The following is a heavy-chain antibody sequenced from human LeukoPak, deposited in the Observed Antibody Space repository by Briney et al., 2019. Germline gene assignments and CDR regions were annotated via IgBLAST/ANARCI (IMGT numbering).Heavy chain of an antibody. J-gene: IGHJ6*02. Sequence: PSETLSLTCTVSGGSISSGSCYWSWIRQPAGKGLEWIGRIYTSGSTNYNPSLKSRVTISVDTSKNQFSLKLSSVTAADTAVYYCARERGSREWLGSYYHYYYGMDVWGQGTTVTVSS. D-gene: IGHD6-19*01. CDR1: GGSISSGSCY. V-gene: IGHV4-61*02. CDR3: ARERGSREWLGSYYHYYYGMDV. CDR2: IYTSGST.